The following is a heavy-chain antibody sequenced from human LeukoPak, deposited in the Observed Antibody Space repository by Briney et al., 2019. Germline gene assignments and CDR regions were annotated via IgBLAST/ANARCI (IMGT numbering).Heavy chain of an antibody. V-gene: IGHV4-39*01. CDR2: IYYSGTT. J-gene: IGHJ6*03. CDR3: ARLTPYYYYYMNV. Sequence: SETLSLTCTVSGVSISSSSYYWGWIRQPPGKGLEWIGTIYYSGTTYSNPSLKSRVTISVDTSKNQFSLRLSSVTAADTAVYYCARLTPYYYYYMNVWGKGTTVTVSS. D-gene: IGHD2-21*01. CDR1: GVSISSSSYY.